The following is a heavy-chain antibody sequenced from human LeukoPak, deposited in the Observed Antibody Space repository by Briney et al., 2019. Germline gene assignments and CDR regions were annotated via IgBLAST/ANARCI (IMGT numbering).Heavy chain of an antibody. CDR3: ARRVVGAAIDY. V-gene: IGHV4-59*08. CDR2: NYYSGST. D-gene: IGHD1-26*01. CDR1: GGSISSYY. Sequence: PSETLSLTCTVSGGSISSYYWSWLRQLTGKGLEWIGYNYYSGSTYYNPSLKSRVTISVDTSKNQFSLKLSSVTAADTAVYYCARRVVGAAIDYWGQGTLVTVSS. J-gene: IGHJ4*02.